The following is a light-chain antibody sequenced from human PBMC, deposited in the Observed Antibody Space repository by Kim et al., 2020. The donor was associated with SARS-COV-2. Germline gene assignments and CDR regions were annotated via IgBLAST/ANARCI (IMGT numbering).Light chain of an antibody. CDR2: AAS. CDR3: QVYGGSPPYT. V-gene: IGKV3-20*01. J-gene: IGKJ2*01. CDR1: QSVSVDY. Sequence: PGERATLSCRASQSVSVDYLAWYQQKPGQTPRLLIHAASTRATGIPDRFTGSGSGTDFTLTINRLEPDDFAVYYCQVYGGSPPYTFGQGTKL.